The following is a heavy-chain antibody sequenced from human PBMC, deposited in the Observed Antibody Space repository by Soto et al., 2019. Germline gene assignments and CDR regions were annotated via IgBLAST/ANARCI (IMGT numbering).Heavy chain of an antibody. V-gene: IGHV3-23*01. Sequence: GGSLRLSCAASGFTFSSYAMSWVRQAPGKGLEWVSSISGSGGSPYYADSVKGRFTISRDKSKNTLYLQMNSLRAEDTAVYYCAKFIDSSGFYGYYFDYWGQGTLVTVSS. CDR3: AKFIDSSGFYGYYFDY. CDR1: GFTFSSYA. D-gene: IGHD3-22*01. J-gene: IGHJ4*02. CDR2: ISGSGGSP.